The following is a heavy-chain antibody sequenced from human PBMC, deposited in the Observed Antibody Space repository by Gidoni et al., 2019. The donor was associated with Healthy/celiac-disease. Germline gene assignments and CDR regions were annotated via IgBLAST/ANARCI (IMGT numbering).Heavy chain of an antibody. CDR2: IKQDGSEK. Sequence: EVQLVESGGGLVQPGGSLRLSCAASGFTFSSYWMSWVRQAPGKGLEWVANIKQDGSEKYYVDSVKGRFTISRDNAKNSLYLQMNSLRAEDTAVYYCARGPDPQDIVVVPAATVDYWGQGTLVTVSS. CDR1: GFTFSSYW. V-gene: IGHV3-7*01. J-gene: IGHJ4*02. CDR3: ARGPDPQDIVVVPAATVDY. D-gene: IGHD2-2*01.